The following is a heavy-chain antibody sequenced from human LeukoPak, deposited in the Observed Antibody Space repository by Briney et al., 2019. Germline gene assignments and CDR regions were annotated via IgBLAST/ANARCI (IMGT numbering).Heavy chain of an antibody. Sequence: PGRYLRLSCAASGFTFSSYAMHWVRQAPGKGLEWVAVISYDGSNKYYADSVKGRFAISRDNSKNTLYLQMDSLRAEDTAVYYCARAKTVTTSRFDYWGQGTLVTVSS. CDR2: ISYDGSNK. CDR1: GFTFSSYA. J-gene: IGHJ4*02. D-gene: IGHD4-17*01. V-gene: IGHV3-30*09. CDR3: ARAKTVTTSRFDY.